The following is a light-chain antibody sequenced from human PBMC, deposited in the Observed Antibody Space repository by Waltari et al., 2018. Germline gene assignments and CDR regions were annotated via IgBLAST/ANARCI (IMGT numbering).Light chain of an antibody. V-gene: IGKV3-20*01. CDR1: QSVRRNY. Sequence: EIVLTQSPGTLSLSPGERATLSSSPSQSVRRNYIAWYQPMPSQPPRLLIYGASSRSTDRPDRISGSASATDFTLTISRLEPEDVAVYCCQHYGSSVGTFGQGTKLEI. J-gene: IGKJ2*01. CDR2: GAS. CDR3: QHYGSSVGT.